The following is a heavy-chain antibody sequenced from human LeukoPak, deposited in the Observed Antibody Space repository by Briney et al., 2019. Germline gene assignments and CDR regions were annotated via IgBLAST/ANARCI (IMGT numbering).Heavy chain of an antibody. CDR2: IFTSGGNS. D-gene: IGHD3-10*01. CDR3: ATLRGSGHSPYYYGSGSYYKSFIHYFDY. V-gene: IGHV4-61*02. CDR1: GASISSGTYY. J-gene: IGHJ4*02. Sequence: SETLSLTCTVSGASISSGTYYWTWIRQPAGKGLEWIGRIFTSGGNSNYNPSLKSRVTISVDTSKNQFSLKLSSVTAADTAVYYCATLRGSGHSPYYYGSGSYYKSFIHYFDYWGQGTLVTVSS.